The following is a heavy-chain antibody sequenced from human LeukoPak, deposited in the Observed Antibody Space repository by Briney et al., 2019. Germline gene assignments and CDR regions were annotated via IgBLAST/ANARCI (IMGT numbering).Heavy chain of an antibody. CDR3: ARVISQGLYYYYGMDV. CDR2: IKQDGSEK. D-gene: IGHD2/OR15-2a*01. CDR1: GFTFRNYW. Sequence: PGGSLRLSCAATGFTFRNYWMSWVRQAPGKGLEWVANIKQDGSEKYYVDSVKGRFTISKDNAKNSLYLQMNSLRAEDTAVYYCARVISQGLYYYYGMDVWGQGTTVTVSS. J-gene: IGHJ6*02. V-gene: IGHV3-7*02.